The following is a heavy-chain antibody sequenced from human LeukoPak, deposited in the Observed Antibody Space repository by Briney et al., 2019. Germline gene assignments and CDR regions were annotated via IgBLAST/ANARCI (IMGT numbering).Heavy chain of an antibody. D-gene: IGHD2-15*01. CDR2: TNPNSGDT. V-gene: IGHV1-2*06. J-gene: IGHJ4*02. CDR1: GYTFTDYY. CDR3: AREENCSGGSCYYY. Sequence: ASVKVSCKTSGYTFTDYYMHWVRQAPGQGLEWMGRTNPNSGDTNYAQKFQGRVTMTRDTSISAAYMELSRLTSDDTAVYYCAREENCSGGSCYYYWGQGTLVTVSS.